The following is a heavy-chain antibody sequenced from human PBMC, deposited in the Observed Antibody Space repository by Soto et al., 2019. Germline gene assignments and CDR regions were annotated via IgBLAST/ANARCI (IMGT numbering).Heavy chain of an antibody. CDR1: GGSFSNYY. J-gene: IGHJ4*02. CDR2: INQSGST. CDR3: ARGRDY. V-gene: IGHV4-34*01. Sequence: QVQLQQWGAGLLKPSETLSLTCAVYGGSFSNYYWSWIRQPPGKGLEWIGEINQSGSTNPTPSLKRRITIAVDTSKTQFSLKLSSVTAAATAVYYCARGRDYWGQGTLVTVSS.